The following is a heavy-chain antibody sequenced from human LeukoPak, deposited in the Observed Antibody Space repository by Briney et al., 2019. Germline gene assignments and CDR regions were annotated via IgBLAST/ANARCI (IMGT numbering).Heavy chain of an antibody. Sequence: GSGGSTYYADSVKGRLTISRDNSKNTLYLQMNSLRAEDTAVYYCAKVLGAIAVAGTEDFDYWGQGTLVTVSS. CDR2: GSGGST. J-gene: IGHJ4*02. V-gene: IGHV3-23*01. D-gene: IGHD6-19*01. CDR3: AKVLGAIAVAGTEDFDY.